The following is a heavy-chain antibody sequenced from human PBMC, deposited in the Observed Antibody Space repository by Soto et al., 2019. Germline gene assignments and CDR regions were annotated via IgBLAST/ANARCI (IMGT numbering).Heavy chain of an antibody. V-gene: IGHV3-48*02. CDR2: ISSSSSTI. Sequence: EVQLVESGGGLVQPGGSLRLSCAASGFTFSSYSMNWFRQAPGKGLAWVSYISSSSSTIYYADSVKGRFAISRESAENSVYLKLKRLRDVDSAACYCARGGVYYYYGMDVWGQGTTVTVSS. CDR3: ARGGVYYYYGMDV. J-gene: IGHJ6*02. D-gene: IGHD3-16*01. CDR1: GFTFSSYS.